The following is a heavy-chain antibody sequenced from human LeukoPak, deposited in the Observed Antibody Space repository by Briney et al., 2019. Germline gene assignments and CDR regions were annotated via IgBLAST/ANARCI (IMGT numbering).Heavy chain of an antibody. V-gene: IGHV4-59*11. Sequence: PSETLSLTCTVSGGSISSHYWSWIRQPPGKGLEWIGYIYYSGSTNYNPSLKSRVTISVDTSKDQFSLKLSSVTAADTAEYYCARNHSDDYGDYVDWYFDLWGRGTLVTVSS. CDR2: IYYSGST. CDR1: GGSISSHY. J-gene: IGHJ2*01. CDR3: ARNHSDDYGDYVDWYFDL. D-gene: IGHD4-17*01.